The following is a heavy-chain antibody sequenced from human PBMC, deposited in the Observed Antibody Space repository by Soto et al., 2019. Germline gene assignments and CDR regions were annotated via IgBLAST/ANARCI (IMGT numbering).Heavy chain of an antibody. J-gene: IGHJ4*02. CDR3: AKDGAIAAADYFFDY. Sequence: GGSLRLSCAASGFTFSNHAIHWVRQAPGKGLEWVAVIASDGKDKRYADSVKGRFTISRDNSKNTVYLQMNSLRGEDTAVYYCAKDGAIAAADYFFDYWGQGSLVTVPQ. CDR2: IASDGKDK. D-gene: IGHD6-13*01. CDR1: GFTFSNHA. V-gene: IGHV3-30*18.